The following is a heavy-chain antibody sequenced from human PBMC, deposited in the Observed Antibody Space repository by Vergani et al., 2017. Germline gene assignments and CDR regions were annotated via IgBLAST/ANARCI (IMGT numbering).Heavy chain of an antibody. J-gene: IGHJ6*03. D-gene: IGHD1-26*01. CDR1: GYTFTAYG. CDR2: ITAYNGDP. CDR3: ARAGEWGSPPDDYYYMDV. Sequence: QVQLVQSGAEMKKPGASVKVSCKASGYTFTAYGISWVRQAPGQGLEWLGWITAYNGDPKYTRSLQDRITLTTDPSTATVYLELRSLRSDDTAVYYCARAGEWGSPPDDYYYMDVWGKGTTVTVSS. V-gene: IGHV1-18*01.